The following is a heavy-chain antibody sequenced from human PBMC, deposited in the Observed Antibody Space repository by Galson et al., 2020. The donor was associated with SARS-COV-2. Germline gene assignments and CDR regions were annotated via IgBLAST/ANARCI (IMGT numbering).Heavy chain of an antibody. CDR1: GYTFTSYG. Sequence: ASVKVSCKASGYTFTSYGISWVRQAPGQGLEWMGWISAYNGNTNYAQKLQGRVTMTTDTSTSTAYMELRSLRSDDTAVYYCARDLRGDYDILTGYTCWGSNYYYYYYMDVWGKGTTVTVSS. CDR3: ARDLRGDYDILTGYTCWGSNYYYYYYMDV. D-gene: IGHD3-9*01. J-gene: IGHJ6*03. CDR2: ISAYNGNT. V-gene: IGHV1-18*04.